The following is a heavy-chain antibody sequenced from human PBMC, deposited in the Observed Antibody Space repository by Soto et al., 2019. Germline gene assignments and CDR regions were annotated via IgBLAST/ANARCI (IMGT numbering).Heavy chain of an antibody. V-gene: IGHV3-53*01. D-gene: IGHD6-13*01. J-gene: IGHJ4*01. Sequence: EVQLVESGGGLIQPGGSLRLSCAASGFTVSSNYMTWVRQAPGKGLEWVSAIYSGGSTYYADSVKGRFTISRDNSKNTLYLQMNSLRAEDTAVYYCARARSAAAGLFDYWGHGTLVTVSS. CDR1: GFTVSSNY. CDR3: ARARSAAAGLFDY. CDR2: IYSGGST.